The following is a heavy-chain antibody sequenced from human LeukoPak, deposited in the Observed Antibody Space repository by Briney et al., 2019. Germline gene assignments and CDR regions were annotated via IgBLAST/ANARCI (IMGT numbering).Heavy chain of an antibody. Sequence: SETLSLTCTVSGGSISSGSYYWSWIRQPAGKGLEWIGRIYTSGSTNYNPSLKSRATISVDTSKNQISLKVSSVTAADSALYFCARQRTSGSASNLRVAQIDSWGQGTLVTVSS. D-gene: IGHD3-3*01. CDR3: ARQRTSGSASNLRVAQIDS. CDR1: GGSISSGSYY. CDR2: IYTSGST. V-gene: IGHV4-61*02. J-gene: IGHJ4*02.